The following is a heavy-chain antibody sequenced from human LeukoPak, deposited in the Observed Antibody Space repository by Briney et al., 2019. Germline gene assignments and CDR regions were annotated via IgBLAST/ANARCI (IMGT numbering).Heavy chain of an antibody. CDR1: GGSISSNKW. J-gene: IGHJ5*02. D-gene: IGHD2-8*02. CDR3: ARVSPEGTGWFDP. Sequence: SETLSLTCAVSGGSISSNKWWGWVRQPPGKGLEWIGEIYHSGSTDYNPSLKNRVTISVDESKNQFSLKLSSVTAADTAVYYCARVSPEGTGWFDPWGQGTLVTVSS. CDR2: IYHSGST. V-gene: IGHV4-4*02.